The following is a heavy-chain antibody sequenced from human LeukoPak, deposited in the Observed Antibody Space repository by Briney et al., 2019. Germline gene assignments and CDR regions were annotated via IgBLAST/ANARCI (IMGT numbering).Heavy chain of an antibody. V-gene: IGHV1-3*01. J-gene: IGHJ3*02. CDR3: AREFGEQWLVNDAFDI. CDR1: GYTFTSYA. CDR2: INAGNGNT. Sequence: ASVKVSCKASGYTFTSYAMHWVRQAPGQRLEWMGWINAGNGNTKYSQKFQGRVTITRDTSASTAYMELSSLRSEDTAVYYCAREFGEQWLVNDAFDIWGQGTMVTVSS. D-gene: IGHD6-19*01.